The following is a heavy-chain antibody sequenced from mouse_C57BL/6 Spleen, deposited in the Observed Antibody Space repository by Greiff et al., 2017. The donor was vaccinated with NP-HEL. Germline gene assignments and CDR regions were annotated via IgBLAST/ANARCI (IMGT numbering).Heavy chain of an antibody. CDR2: IWSGGST. Sequence: QVQLKESGPGLVQPSQSLSITCTVSGFSLTSYGVHWVRQSPGKGLEWLGVIWSGGSTDYNAAFISRLSISKDNSKSQVFFKMNSLQADDTAIYYCASPPGTWFAYWGQGTLVTVSA. D-gene: IGHD4-1*01. CDR3: ASPPGTWFAY. J-gene: IGHJ3*01. V-gene: IGHV2-2*01. CDR1: GFSLTSYG.